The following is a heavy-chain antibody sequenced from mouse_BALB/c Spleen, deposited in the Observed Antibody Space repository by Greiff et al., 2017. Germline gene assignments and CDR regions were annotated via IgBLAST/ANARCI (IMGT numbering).Heavy chain of an antibody. CDR2: IDPANGNT. Sequence: VQLQQSGAELVKPGASVKLSCTASGFNIKDTYMHWVKQRPEQGLEWIGRIDPANGNTKYDPKFQGKATITADTSSNTAYLQLSSLTSEDTAVYYCARKEFITTVVEYYFDYWGQGTTLTVSS. CDR1: GFNIKDTY. J-gene: IGHJ2*01. CDR3: ARKEFITTVVEYYFDY. V-gene: IGHV14-3*02. D-gene: IGHD1-1*01.